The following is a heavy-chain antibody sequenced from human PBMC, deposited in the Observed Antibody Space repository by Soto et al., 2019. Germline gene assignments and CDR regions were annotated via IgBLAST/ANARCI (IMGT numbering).Heavy chain of an antibody. J-gene: IGHJ4*02. CDR1: GYTFTSYG. V-gene: IGHV1-18*01. CDR3: ARNLFAVDY. Sequence: QVQLVQSGAEVKKPGASVKVSCKASGYTFTSYGISSVRQAPGQGLEWMGWINAYNGNTNYSQKLQGSRTMTPDTSTSPAYIEPRSLRSDDTAVYYCARNLFAVDYWGQGTLVTVSS. D-gene: IGHD3-16*01. CDR2: INAYNGNT.